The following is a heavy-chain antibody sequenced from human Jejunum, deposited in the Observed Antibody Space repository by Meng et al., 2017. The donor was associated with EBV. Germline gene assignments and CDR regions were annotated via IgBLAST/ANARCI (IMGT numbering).Heavy chain of an antibody. Sequence: QVQLVQSGAEVRKPGSSVTVSSKASGGTFSNYAISWVRQAPGQGLEWMAGIIPMFGTTNYAQKFQDRITIASDTSTSAVYLDITSLQTDDTAMYYCVRGPDYYISGPEEYSFELWGKGTLCTVSS. V-gene: IGHV1-69*06. J-gene: IGHJ4*02. CDR3: VRGPDYYISGPEEYSFEL. D-gene: IGHD3-22*01. CDR2: IIPMFGTT. CDR1: GGTFSNYA.